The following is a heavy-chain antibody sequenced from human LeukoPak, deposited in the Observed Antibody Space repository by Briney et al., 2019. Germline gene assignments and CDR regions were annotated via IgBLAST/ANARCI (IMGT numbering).Heavy chain of an antibody. CDR2: IRSSSSTI. V-gene: IGHV3-48*01. Sequence: QTGGSLRLSCAASGFTFSSYSMNWVRQAPGKGLEWVSYIRSSSSTIYYVDSVKGRFTISRDNAKNSLYLQMNSLRTEDTAVYYCARDGTRWGNHDYWGQGTLVIVSS. D-gene: IGHD1/OR15-1a*01. CDR3: ARDGTRWGNHDY. CDR1: GFTFSSYS. J-gene: IGHJ4*02.